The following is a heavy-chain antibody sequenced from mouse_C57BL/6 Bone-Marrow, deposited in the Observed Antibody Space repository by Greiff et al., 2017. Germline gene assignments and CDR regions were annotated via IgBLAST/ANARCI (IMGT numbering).Heavy chain of an antibody. CDR3: TKGLRPYAMYY. V-gene: IGHV14-4*01. D-gene: IGHD1-1*01. Sequence: VQLQQSGAELVRPGASVKLSCTASGFNIKDDYMHWVKQRPEQGLEWIGWIDPENGDTEYASKFQGKATITADTSSNTAYLQLSSLTSEDTAVYYCTKGLRPYAMYYWGQGTSVTVSS. J-gene: IGHJ4*01. CDR2: IDPENGDT. CDR1: GFNIKDDY.